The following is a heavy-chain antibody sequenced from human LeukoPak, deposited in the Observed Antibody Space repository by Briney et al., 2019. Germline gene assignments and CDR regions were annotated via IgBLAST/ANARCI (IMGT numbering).Heavy chain of an antibody. V-gene: IGHV3-21*01. CDR3: ARDRAPRGYSGYLTIDY. CDR2: ISSSSYI. Sequence: PGGSLRLSCAASGFTFSSYSMNWVCQAPGKGLEWVSSISSSSYIYYADSVKGRFTISRDNAKNPLYLQMNSLRAEDTAVYYCARDRAPRGYSGYLTIDYWGQGTLVTVSS. D-gene: IGHD5-12*01. J-gene: IGHJ4*02. CDR1: GFTFSSYS.